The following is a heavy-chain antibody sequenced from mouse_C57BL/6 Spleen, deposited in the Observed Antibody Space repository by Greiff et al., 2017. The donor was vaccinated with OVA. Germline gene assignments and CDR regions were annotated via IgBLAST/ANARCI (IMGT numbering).Heavy chain of an antibody. V-gene: IGHV5-17*01. J-gene: IGHJ4*01. CDR3: ARRSGTNYAMDY. CDR1: GFTFSDYG. Sequence: DVHLVESGGGLVKPGGSLKLSCAASGFTFSDYGMHWVRQAPEKGLEWVAYISSGSSTIYYADTVKGRFTISRDNAKNTLFLQMTSLRSEDTAMYYCARRSGTNYAMDYWGQGTSVTVSS. D-gene: IGHD4-1*01. CDR2: ISSGSSTI.